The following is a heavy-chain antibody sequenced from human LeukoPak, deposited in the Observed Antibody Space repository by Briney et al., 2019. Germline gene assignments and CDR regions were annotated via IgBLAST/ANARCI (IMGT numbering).Heavy chain of an antibody. CDR3: ARQCSITSCL. Sequence: GGSLRLSCAASGFTFSNHYMNWVRQAPGKGLEWVSSISGGSSTIYYADSVKGRFTISRDNAKSSLYPQMDSLRAEDTAVHYCARQCSITSCLWGQGTLVTVSS. CDR1: GFTFSNHY. J-gene: IGHJ4*02. D-gene: IGHD2-2*01. V-gene: IGHV3-21*01. CDR2: ISGGSSTI.